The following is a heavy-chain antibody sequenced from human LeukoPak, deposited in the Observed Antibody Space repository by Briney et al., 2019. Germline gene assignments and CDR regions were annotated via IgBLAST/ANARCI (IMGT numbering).Heavy chain of an antibody. D-gene: IGHD3-9*01. CDR1: GDSISSSSYY. V-gene: IGHV4-39*01. Sequence: PSETLSLTCTVSGDSISSSSYYWGWIRQPPGKGLEWIGSIYYSGSTYYNPSLKSRVTISVDTSKNQFSLKLSSVTAADTAVYYCARHPEEPTYDILTGYPNNNWFDPWGQGTLVTVSS. J-gene: IGHJ5*02. CDR3: ARHPEEPTYDILTGYPNNNWFDP. CDR2: IYYSGST.